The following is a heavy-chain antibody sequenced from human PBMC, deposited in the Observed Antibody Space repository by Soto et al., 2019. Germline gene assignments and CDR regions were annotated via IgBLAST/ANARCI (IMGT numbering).Heavy chain of an antibody. J-gene: IGHJ4*02. CDR3: AKDSMPDYDILTGYYPGYFDY. Sequence: TSETLSLTCVVSGGSISSTNWWTWVRQTPGKGLEWIGEVYHTGSTKYNPSLKNRVTISLDNSKNTLYLQMNSLRAEDTAVYYCAKDSMPDYDILTGYYPGYFDYWGQGTLVTVSS. V-gene: IGHV4-4*02. CDR1: GGSISSTNW. D-gene: IGHD3-9*01. CDR2: VYHTGST.